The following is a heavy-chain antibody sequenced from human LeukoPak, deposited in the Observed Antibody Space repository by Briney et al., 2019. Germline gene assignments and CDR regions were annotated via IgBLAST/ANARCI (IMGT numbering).Heavy chain of an antibody. Sequence: SETLSLTCTVSGGSISSYYWSWIRQPPGKGLEWIGYIYYSGSTNYNPSPKSRVTISVDTSKNQFSLKLSSVTAADTAVYYCARDVDAFDIWGQGTMVTVSS. CDR2: IYYSGST. V-gene: IGHV4-59*01. CDR1: GGSISSYY. CDR3: ARDVDAFDI. J-gene: IGHJ3*02.